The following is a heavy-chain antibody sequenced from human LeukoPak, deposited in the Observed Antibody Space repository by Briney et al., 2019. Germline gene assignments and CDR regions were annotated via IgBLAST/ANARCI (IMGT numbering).Heavy chain of an antibody. CDR3: AKDRWSSGLFDY. CDR2: ISSSGSTI. Sequence: SGGSLRLSCAASGFTFSSYEMNWVRQAPGKGLEWVSYISSSGSTIYYADSVKGRFTISRDNAKNTLYLQMNSLRAEDTAVYYCAKDRWSSGLFDYWGQGTLVTVSS. CDR1: GFTFSSYE. D-gene: IGHD3-22*01. V-gene: IGHV3-48*03. J-gene: IGHJ4*02.